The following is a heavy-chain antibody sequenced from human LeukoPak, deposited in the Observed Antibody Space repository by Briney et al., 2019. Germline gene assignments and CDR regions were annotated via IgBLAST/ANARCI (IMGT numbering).Heavy chain of an antibody. J-gene: IGHJ5*02. CDR1: GGTFNTFV. D-gene: IGHD1-26*01. CDR3: ARDNSVGDNAWWFDP. Sequence: ASVKVSCKASGGTFNTFVISWVRQAPGQGLEWMGLINPTGGSTGYAQKFQGRVTMTRDMSTSTDYMELSSLRSEDTAIYYCARDNSVGDNAWWFDPWGQGTLVTVSS. V-gene: IGHV1-46*02. CDR2: INPTGGST.